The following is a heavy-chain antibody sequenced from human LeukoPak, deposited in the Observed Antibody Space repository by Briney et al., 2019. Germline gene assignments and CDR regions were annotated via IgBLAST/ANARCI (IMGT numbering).Heavy chain of an antibody. CDR1: GFTFSSYW. V-gene: IGHV3-7*01. J-gene: IGHJ4*02. D-gene: IGHD3-22*01. CDR3: ARDTWYYYDSSGY. CDR2: IKQDGSEK. Sequence: SGGSLRLPCAASGFTFSSYWMSWVRQAPGKGLEWVANIKQDGSEKYYVDSVKGRFTISRDNAKNSLYLQMNSLRAEDTAVYYCARDTWYYYDSSGYWGQGTLVTVSS.